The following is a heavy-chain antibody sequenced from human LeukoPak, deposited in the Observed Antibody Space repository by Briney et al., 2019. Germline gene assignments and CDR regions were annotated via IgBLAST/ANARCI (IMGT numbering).Heavy chain of an antibody. CDR2: IDPNSGGT. D-gene: IGHD3/OR15-3a*01. CDR3: ARDREGLAYFDF. J-gene: IGHJ4*02. Sequence: ASVKVSCKASGYTFTGYYLHWMRQAPGRGLEWMGWIDPNSGGTDYAQKFQGRVTMTRDTSIATAYMDLSRLISDDTAVYYCARDREGLAYFDFWGQGTLVTVSS. CDR1: GYTFTGYY. V-gene: IGHV1-2*02.